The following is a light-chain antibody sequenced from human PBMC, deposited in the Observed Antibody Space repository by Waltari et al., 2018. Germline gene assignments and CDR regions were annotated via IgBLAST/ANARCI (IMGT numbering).Light chain of an antibody. V-gene: IGLV2-11*01. CDR2: DVT. J-gene: IGLJ1*01. CDR3: CSYGGTYNV. CDR1: SSDVRRSNY. Sequence: QSALTQPRSVSGSPGQSLTISFTGTSSDVRRSNYVSWYQQPPAKAPKVMIYDVTKRPSGVPDRFTGSKSGNTASLTISGLQTEDEADYYCCSYGGTYNVFGTGTTVTVL.